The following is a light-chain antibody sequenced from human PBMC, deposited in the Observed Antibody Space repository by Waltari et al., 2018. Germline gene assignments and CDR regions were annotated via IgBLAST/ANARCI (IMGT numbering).Light chain of an antibody. CDR2: AAS. CDR1: QSISSY. J-gene: IGKJ1*01. CDR3: QQSYSTRPWT. Sequence: DIQMTQSQSSQSASVGDRVTIPCRASQSISSYLNWYQQKPGKAPKLLIYAASSLQSGVPSRFSGSGSGTDFTLTISSLQPEDFATYYCQQSYSTRPWTFGQGTKVEIK. V-gene: IGKV1-39*01.